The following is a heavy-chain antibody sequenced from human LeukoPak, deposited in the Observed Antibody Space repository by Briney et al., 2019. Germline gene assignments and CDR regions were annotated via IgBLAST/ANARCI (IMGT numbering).Heavy chain of an antibody. V-gene: IGHV3-30*02. D-gene: IGHD3-16*01. Sequence: GGSLRLSCAASGFTFSSYGMHCVRQAPGKGLEWVAFIRYDGSNKYYADSVKGRFTISRDNSKNTLYLQMNSLRAEDTAVYYCAKESRPNTYYDYVWGSLDYWGQGTLVTVSS. J-gene: IGHJ4*02. CDR1: GFTFSSYG. CDR2: IRYDGSNK. CDR3: AKESRPNTYYDYVWGSLDY.